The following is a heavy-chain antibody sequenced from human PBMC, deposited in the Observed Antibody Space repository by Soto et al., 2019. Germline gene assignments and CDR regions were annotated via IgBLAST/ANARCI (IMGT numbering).Heavy chain of an antibody. CDR1: GFTFSSYG. J-gene: IGHJ6*02. CDR3: AKGATHYYGMDV. D-gene: IGHD1-26*01. CDR2: ISYDGSNK. V-gene: IGHV3-30*18. Sequence: PGGSLRLSCAASGFTFSSYGMHWVRQAPGKGLEWVAVISYDGSNKYYADSVKGRFTISRDNSKNTLYLQMNSLRAEGTAVYYCAKGATHYYGMDVWGQGTTVTVSS.